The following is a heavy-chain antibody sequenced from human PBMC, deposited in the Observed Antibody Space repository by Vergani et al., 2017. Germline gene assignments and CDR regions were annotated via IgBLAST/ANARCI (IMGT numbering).Heavy chain of an antibody. Sequence: VQLVESGGGVVQPGRSLRLSCAASGFTFSSYAMSWVRQAPGKGLEWVSAISGSGGSTYYADSVKGRFTISRDNSKNTLYLQMNSLRAEDTAVYYCAKDGLSTYYDFWSGPRDFDYWGQGTLVTVSS. CDR1: GFTFSSYA. V-gene: IGHV3-23*04. D-gene: IGHD3-3*01. J-gene: IGHJ4*02. CDR3: AKDGLSTYYDFWSGPRDFDY. CDR2: ISGSGGST.